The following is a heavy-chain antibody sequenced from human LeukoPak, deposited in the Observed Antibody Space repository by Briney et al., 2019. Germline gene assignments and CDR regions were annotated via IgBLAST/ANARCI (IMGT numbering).Heavy chain of an antibody. Sequence: GGSLRLSCAASGFTFSSYAMHWVRQDPGKRLEWVAVISYDGSNKYYADSVKGRFTISRDNSKNTLYLQMNSLRAEDTAVYYCARGDTAMVTPPFDYWGQGTLVTVSS. D-gene: IGHD5-18*01. V-gene: IGHV3-30*04. CDR3: ARGDTAMVTPPFDY. CDR2: ISYDGSNK. J-gene: IGHJ4*02. CDR1: GFTFSSYA.